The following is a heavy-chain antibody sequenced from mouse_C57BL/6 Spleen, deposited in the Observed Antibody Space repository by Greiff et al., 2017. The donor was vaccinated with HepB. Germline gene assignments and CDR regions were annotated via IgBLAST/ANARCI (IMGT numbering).Heavy chain of an antibody. V-gene: IGHV1-50*01. D-gene: IGHD1-1*01. J-gene: IGHJ2*01. CDR3: ASYGSRGYLDY. CDR1: GYTFTSYW. CDR2: IDPSDSYT. Sequence: QVQLQQPGAELVKPGASVKLSCKASGYTFTSYWMQWVKQRPGQGLEWIGEIDPSDSYTNYNQKFKGKATLTVDTSSSTAYMQLSSLTSEDSAVYYCASYGSRGYLDYWGQGTTLTVSS.